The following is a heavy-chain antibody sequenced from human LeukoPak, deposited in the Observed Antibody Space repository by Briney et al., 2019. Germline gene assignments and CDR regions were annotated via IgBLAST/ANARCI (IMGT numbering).Heavy chain of an antibody. J-gene: IGHJ5*02. V-gene: IGHV1-8*03. D-gene: IGHD2-2*01. CDR2: MNPSSGNT. Sequence: SVKVSCKASGYTFTSYDINWVRQATGQGLEWMGWMNPSSGNTGYAQKFQGRVTITRDTSISTAYMELSSLRSEDTAVYYCATYCSSTSCPYNWFDPWGQGTLVTVSS. CDR3: ATYCSSTSCPYNWFDP. CDR1: GYTFTSYD.